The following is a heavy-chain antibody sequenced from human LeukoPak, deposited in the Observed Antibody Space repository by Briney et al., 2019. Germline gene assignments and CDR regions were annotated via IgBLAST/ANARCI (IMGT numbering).Heavy chain of an antibody. Sequence: PGGSLRLSCTTSGFSFGDYAMSWVRQAPGKGLEWVGLIRSKAYGGTAEYAASVKGRFSISRDDSKSIAYLQMNSLTTEDTAMHFCARGLTVTGAKYYFDSWGQRTLVTVSS. CDR2: IRSKAYGGTA. D-gene: IGHD3-22*01. V-gene: IGHV3-49*04. CDR3: ARGLTVTGAKYYFDS. CDR1: GFSFGDYA. J-gene: IGHJ4*02.